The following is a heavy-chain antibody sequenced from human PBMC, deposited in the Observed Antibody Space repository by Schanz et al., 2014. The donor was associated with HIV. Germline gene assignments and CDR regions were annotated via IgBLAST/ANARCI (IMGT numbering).Heavy chain of an antibody. CDR2: IKSAPYSGTT. D-gene: IGHD2-15*01. V-gene: IGHV3-15*01. CDR1: GFTFNNAW. J-gene: IGHJ4*02. Sequence: EVQLVESGGGLVNPGGSLRLSCVASGFTFNNAWMNWVRQAPGKGLEWVGRIKSAPYSGTTDYPAPVKGRFTVSRDDSKTTGYLQMNSLKTEDTGVYYCAAGLGHSDFDYWGQGTLVTVSS. CDR3: AAGLGHSDFDY.